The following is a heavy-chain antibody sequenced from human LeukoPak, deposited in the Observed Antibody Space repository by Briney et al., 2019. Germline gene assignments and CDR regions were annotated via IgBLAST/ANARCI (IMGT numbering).Heavy chain of an antibody. D-gene: IGHD2-2*01. CDR2: ISPNSGGT. CDR3: ARDPPVYCSSTSCLFDY. CDR1: GYTFTDYY. Sequence: ASVKVSCKASGYTFTDYYIHWVRQAPGQGLEWMGWISPNSGGTNYAQKLQGRVTMTTDTSTSTAYMELRSLRSDDTAVYYCARDPPVYCSSTSCLFDYWGQGTLVTVSS. V-gene: IGHV1-2*02. J-gene: IGHJ4*02.